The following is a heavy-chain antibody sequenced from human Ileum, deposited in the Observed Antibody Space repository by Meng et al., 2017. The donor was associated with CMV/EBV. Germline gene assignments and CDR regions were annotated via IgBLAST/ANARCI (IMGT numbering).Heavy chain of an antibody. CDR2: VSPETGNR. Sequence: KPSGYTFVDYSMRWIQQAARQGLEWIGWVSPETGNREYSQRFQGRVTMTADTSMSTFYMELSGLKSDDAALYFCAKGKGDGIGWYNYWGQGTLVTVSS. V-gene: IGHV1-2*02. D-gene: IGHD6-19*01. J-gene: IGHJ4*02. CDR1: GYTFVDYS. CDR3: AKGKGDGIGWYNY.